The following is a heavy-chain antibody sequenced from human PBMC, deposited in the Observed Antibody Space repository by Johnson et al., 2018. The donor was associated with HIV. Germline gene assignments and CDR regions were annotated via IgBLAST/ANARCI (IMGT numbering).Heavy chain of an antibody. J-gene: IGHJ3*02. Sequence: VESGGGLVQPGRSLRLSCAASRFSFDDYAMHWVRQAPGKGLEWVSGISWNSGSVAYADSVKGRFTISRDNAKNSLYLQMNSLRAEDTALYYCVTLVVAPPFDIWGQGTMVTVSS. V-gene: IGHV3-9*01. D-gene: IGHD2-15*01. CDR3: VTLVVAPPFDI. CDR2: ISWNSGSV. CDR1: RFSFDDYA.